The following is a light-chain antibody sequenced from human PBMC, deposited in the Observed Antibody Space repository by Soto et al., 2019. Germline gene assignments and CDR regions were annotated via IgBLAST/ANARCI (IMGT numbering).Light chain of an antibody. J-gene: IGLJ1*01. V-gene: IGLV4-69*01. CDR3: QTWGTGMHV. CDR2: LNSDGSH. Sequence: QPVLTQSPSASASLGAAVTLTCTLSSGHSSYAIAWHQPQPEKRPRYLMKLNSDGSHSKRAGNPDHFSGSSSGAERYLTNSSLQSEDEADYSCQTWGTGMHVFGTGTKLTVL. CDR1: SGHSSYA.